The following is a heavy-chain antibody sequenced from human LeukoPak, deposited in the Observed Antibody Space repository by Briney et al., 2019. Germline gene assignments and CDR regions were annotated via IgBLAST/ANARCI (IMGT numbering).Heavy chain of an antibody. V-gene: IGHV4-59*08. CDR2: IFYSGST. D-gene: IGHD5-18*01. CDR3: ARTWIPVPFDY. CDR1: GGSFSSDY. Sequence: SETLSLTCTVSGGSFSSDYWNWIRQPPGKGLEWIAYIFYSGSTNYNPSLKSRVTISQDTSKNQFSLKLTSVTAADTAVYYCARTWIPVPFDYWGQGTLVTVSS. J-gene: IGHJ4*02.